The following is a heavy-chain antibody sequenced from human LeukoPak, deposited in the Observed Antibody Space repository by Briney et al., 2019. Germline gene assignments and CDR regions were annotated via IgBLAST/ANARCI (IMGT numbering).Heavy chain of an antibody. CDR3: ALAPNSNWFDF. D-gene: IGHD2-8*01. Sequence: PSETLSLTCSVSGDSISSFYWNWVRQPPGKRLEWIGTLDSGGSSNYTPSLDSRITISIDSSRKQFFLKLDSVAAADTAVYYCALAPNSNWFDFWGQGTLVTVPS. CDR1: GDSISSFY. CDR2: LDSGGSS. J-gene: IGHJ5*01. V-gene: IGHV4-59*08.